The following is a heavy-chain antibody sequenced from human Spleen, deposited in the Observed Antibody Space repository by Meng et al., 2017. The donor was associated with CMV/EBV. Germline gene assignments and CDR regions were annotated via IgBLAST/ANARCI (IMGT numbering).Heavy chain of an antibody. CDR3: AGANGIDY. J-gene: IGHJ4*02. V-gene: IGHV4-4*07. D-gene: IGHD1-1*01. Sequence: QGQPHVSRPGLVNPPVPLSLTCPSSGGSLSRYYWGWIRQPAGKGLDWIGRIYTSGCTNYNPSLKSRVTISVDTSKNQFSLKLSSVTAADTAVYYCAGANGIDYWGQGTLVTVSS. CDR2: IYTSGCT. CDR1: GGSLSRYY.